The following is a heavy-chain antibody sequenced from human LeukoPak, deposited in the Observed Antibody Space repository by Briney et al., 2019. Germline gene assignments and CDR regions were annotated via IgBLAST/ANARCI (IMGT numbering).Heavy chain of an antibody. V-gene: IGHV4-59*08. D-gene: IGHD3-22*01. CDR1: GGSISSYY. CDR2: IYYSGST. Sequence: PSETLSLTCTVSGGSISSYYWSWIRQPPGKGLEWIGYIYYSGSTNYNPSLKSRVTISVDTSKNQFSLKLSSVTAADTAVYYCARMGNYYDSSGSVFDYWGQGTLVTVSS. J-gene: IGHJ4*02. CDR3: ARMGNYYDSSGSVFDY.